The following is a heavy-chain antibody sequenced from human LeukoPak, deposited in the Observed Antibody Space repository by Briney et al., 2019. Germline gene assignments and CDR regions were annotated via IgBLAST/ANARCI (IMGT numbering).Heavy chain of an antibody. J-gene: IGHJ6*03. CDR2: ISWNSGSI. V-gene: IGHV3-9*01. Sequence: GGSLRLSCAASGFTFDDYAMHWVRQAPGKGLEWVSGISWNSGSIGYADSVKGRFTISRDNAKNSLYLQMNSLRAEDTAVYYCARDRVTEWYYYYYYMDVWGKGTTVTVSS. CDR1: GFTFDDYA. CDR3: ARDRVTEWYYYYYYMDV. D-gene: IGHD3-3*01.